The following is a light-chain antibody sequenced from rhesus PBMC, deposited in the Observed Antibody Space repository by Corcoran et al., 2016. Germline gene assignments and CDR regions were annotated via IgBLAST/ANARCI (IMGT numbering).Light chain of an antibody. CDR3: QQYNNWNS. CDR2: GAS. V-gene: IGKV3S9*01. J-gene: IGKJ2*01. Sequence: EIVMTQSPATLSLSPGERATLSCRASQSVSSYVAWYQQKPEQAPRRFIFGASSRANGIPARFSGSGSGTDLTLIISSLEPEDVGVYYCQQYNNWNSFGQGTKVEIK. CDR1: QSVSSY.